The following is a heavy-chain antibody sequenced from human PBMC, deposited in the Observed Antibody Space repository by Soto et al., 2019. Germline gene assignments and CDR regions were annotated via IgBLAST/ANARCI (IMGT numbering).Heavy chain of an antibody. CDR1: GGSISSSSYY. CDR3: ARPSYGSGSIWFDP. Sequence: SETLSLTCTVSGGSISSSSYYWGWIRQPPGKGLEWIGSIYYSGSTYYNPSLKSRVTISVDTSKNQFSLKLSSVTAADTAVYYCARPSYGSGSIWFDPWGQGTLVTVSS. CDR2: IYYSGST. J-gene: IGHJ5*02. D-gene: IGHD3-10*01. V-gene: IGHV4-39*01.